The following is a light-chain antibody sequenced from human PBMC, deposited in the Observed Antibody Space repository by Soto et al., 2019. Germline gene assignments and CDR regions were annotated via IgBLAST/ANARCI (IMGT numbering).Light chain of an antibody. CDR2: GAS. CDR3: QQYDSSPLT. CDR1: QSVSSSY. V-gene: IGKV3-20*01. Sequence: EIVLTQSPGTLSLSPGERATLSCRASQSVSSSYLAWHQQKPGQAPRLLIYGASSRATGIPDRFSGSGSGTDLTLTISRLEPEDFAVYYCQQYDSSPLTFGGGTKEEIK. J-gene: IGKJ4*01.